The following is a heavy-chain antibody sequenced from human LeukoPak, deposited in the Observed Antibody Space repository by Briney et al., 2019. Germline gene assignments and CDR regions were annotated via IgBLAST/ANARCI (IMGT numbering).Heavy chain of an antibody. V-gene: IGHV1-18*01. J-gene: IGHJ5*02. Sequence: ASVKVSCKASVYTFTSYGISWVRQAPGQGLEWMGWISGYNGNTNYAQNLPGRVTMTTDTSTSTDYMDLRSLRSDDTAVYYCARVKSTSWYNWFDPWGQGTLVIVSS. CDR2: ISGYNGNT. CDR3: ARVKSTSWYNWFDP. CDR1: VYTFTSYG. D-gene: IGHD2-2*01.